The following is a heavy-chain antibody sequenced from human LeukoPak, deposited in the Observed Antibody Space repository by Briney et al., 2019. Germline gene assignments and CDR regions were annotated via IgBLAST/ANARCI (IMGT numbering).Heavy chain of an antibody. V-gene: IGHV4-30-2*01. J-gene: IGHJ4*02. CDR1: GGSISSGGYS. CDR2: IYHSGST. D-gene: IGHD5-18*01. CDR3: AAHSYGSCSPTKLRDY. Sequence: SQTLSLTCAVSGGSISSGGYSWSWIRQPPGKGLEWIGYIYHSGSTYYNPSLKSRVTISVDRSKNQFSLKLSSVTAADTAVYYCAAHSYGSCSPTKLRDYWGQGTLVTVSS.